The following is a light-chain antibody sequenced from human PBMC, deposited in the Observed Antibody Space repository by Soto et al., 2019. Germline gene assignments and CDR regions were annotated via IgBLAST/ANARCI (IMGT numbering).Light chain of an antibody. CDR3: QQYGSSHLT. V-gene: IGKV3-20*01. CDR1: QSVRSNY. J-gene: IGKJ4*01. Sequence: EIVLTQSPDTLSLYPGERATLSCRASQSVRSNYLAWYQQKPGQAPRFLIYDASSRATGIPDRFSGSGSGTDFTLTISRLEPEDFAVYYCQQYGSSHLTFGGGTKVEIK. CDR2: DAS.